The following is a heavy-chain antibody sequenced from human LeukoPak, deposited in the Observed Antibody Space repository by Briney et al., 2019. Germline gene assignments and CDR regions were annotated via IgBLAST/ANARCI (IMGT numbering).Heavy chain of an antibody. J-gene: IGHJ4*02. CDR3: ARDYYYDSSGYDD. V-gene: IGHV1-2*06. CDR2: INPNSGGT. D-gene: IGHD3-22*01. CDR1: GYTFTGYY. Sequence: ASVKVSCKASGYTFTGYYMHWVRQAPGQGLEWMGRINPNSGGTNYAQKFQGRVTMTRDTSISTAYMELSRLRSDDTAVYYCARDYYYDSSGYDDWGQGTLVTVSS.